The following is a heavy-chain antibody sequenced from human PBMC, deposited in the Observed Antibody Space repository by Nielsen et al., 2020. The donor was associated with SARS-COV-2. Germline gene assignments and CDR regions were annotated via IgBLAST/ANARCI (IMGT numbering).Heavy chain of an antibody. CDR1: GFTFTSYA. CDR3: ARSPSSSHPFYWFDP. D-gene: IGHD6-13*01. V-gene: IGHV7-4-1*02. J-gene: IGHJ5*02. Sequence: GESLKISCAASGFTFTSYAMNWVRQAPGQGLEWMGWINTNTGNPTYAQGFTGRFVFSLDTSVSTAYLQISSLKAEDTAVYYCARSPSSSHPFYWFDPWGQGTLVTVSS. CDR2: INTNTGNP.